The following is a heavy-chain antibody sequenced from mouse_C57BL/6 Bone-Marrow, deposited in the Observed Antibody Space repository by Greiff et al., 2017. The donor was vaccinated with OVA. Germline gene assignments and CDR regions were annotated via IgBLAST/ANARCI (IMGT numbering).Heavy chain of an antibody. D-gene: IGHD1-1*01. CDR2: IYPGSGST. Sequence: VQLQQPGAELVKPGASVKMSCKASGYTFTSYWITWVKQRPGQGLEWIGDIYPGSGSTNYNEKFKSKATLTVDTSSSTAYMQLSSLTSEDSAVYYCARPLSTTVVAPYYFDDWGQGTTLTVSS. J-gene: IGHJ2*01. CDR3: ARPLSTTVVAPYYFDD. CDR1: GYTFTSYW. V-gene: IGHV1-55*01.